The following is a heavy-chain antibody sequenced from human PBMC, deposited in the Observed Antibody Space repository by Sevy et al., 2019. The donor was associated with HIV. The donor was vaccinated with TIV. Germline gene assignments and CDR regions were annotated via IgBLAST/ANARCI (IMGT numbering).Heavy chain of an antibody. J-gene: IGHJ5*02. D-gene: IGHD3-16*01. Sequence: TLSLTSTVSGGSIRSVNWWHWVRQPPGKGLEWIGEIYHSGSSNYNPSLKSRVTISVDNSKNQFSLKLSSVTAADTAVYYCARGGETPRGFDPWGQVTLVTVSS. CDR3: ARGGETPRGFDP. V-gene: IGHV4-4*02. CDR1: GGSIRSVNW. CDR2: IYHSGSS.